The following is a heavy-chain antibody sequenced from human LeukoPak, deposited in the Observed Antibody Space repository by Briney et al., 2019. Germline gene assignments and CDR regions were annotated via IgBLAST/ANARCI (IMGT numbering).Heavy chain of an antibody. J-gene: IGHJ4*02. V-gene: IGHV3-23*01. CDR2: IRGSGGST. Sequence: PAGGSLRLSCAASGFTFSSYAMSWVRQAPGKGLEWVSAIRGSGGSTYYADSVKGRFTISRDNSMNTLCLQMNGLRAEDTAVYYCAKDLSGNYYRDYWGQGTLVTVSS. D-gene: IGHD3-9*01. CDR3: AKDLSGNYYRDY. CDR1: GFTFSSYA.